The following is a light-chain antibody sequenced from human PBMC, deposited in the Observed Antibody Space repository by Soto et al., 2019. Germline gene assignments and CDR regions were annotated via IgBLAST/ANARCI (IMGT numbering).Light chain of an antibody. CDR3: QQYDNLYT. J-gene: IGKJ2*01. CDR1: QDISNY. Sequence: DLQMTQSPSSLSASVGDRVTITCQASQDISNYLNWYQQKPGKAPKLLIYDASNLETGVPSRFSGSGSGTDYTFTISSPQPEDIATYYCQQYDNLYTFGQGTKPEIK. CDR2: DAS. V-gene: IGKV1-33*01.